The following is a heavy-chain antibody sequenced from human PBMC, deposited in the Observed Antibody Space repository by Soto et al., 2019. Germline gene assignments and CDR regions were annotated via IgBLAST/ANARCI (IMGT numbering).Heavy chain of an antibody. CDR2: INHSGST. V-gene: IGHV4-34*01. J-gene: IGHJ3*02. CDR1: GGSFSGYY. CDR3: ARLPHHDAFDI. Sequence: SETLSLTCAVYGGSFSGYYWSWIRQPPGKGLEWIGEINHSGSTNYNPSPKSRATISVDTSKNQFSLKLSSVTAADTAVYYCARLPHHDAFDIWGQGTMVTVSS.